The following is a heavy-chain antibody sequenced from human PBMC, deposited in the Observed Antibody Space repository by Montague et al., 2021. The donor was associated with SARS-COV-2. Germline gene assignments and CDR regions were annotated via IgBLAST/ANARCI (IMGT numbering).Heavy chain of an antibody. CDR2: TCYRSEWYF. V-gene: IGHV6-1*01. J-gene: IGHJ3*02. CDR3: ARYSYSGTYFGLNDAFDI. Sequence: CAISGDSVSSYNAAWNWIRQSPSRGLEWLGRTCYRSEWYFDYAISLRGRITINPDTSKNQFSLQLDSVTLDDTAVYYGARYSYSGTYFGLNDAFDIWGQGTLVTVSS. CDR1: GDSVSSYNAA. D-gene: IGHD1-26*01.